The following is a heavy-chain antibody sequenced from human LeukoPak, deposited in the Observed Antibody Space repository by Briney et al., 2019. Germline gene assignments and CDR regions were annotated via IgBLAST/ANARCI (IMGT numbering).Heavy chain of an antibody. V-gene: IGHV4-59*01. Sequence: PSETLSLTCTVSGGSISSYYWSWIRQPPGKGLEWVGYIYYSGSTNYNPSLKSRVTISVDTSKNQFSLKLSSVTAADTAVYYCARGADCGGDCLEYFDLWGRGTLVTVSS. CDR3: ARGADCGGDCLEYFDL. D-gene: IGHD2-21*02. J-gene: IGHJ2*01. CDR2: IYYSGST. CDR1: GGSISSYY.